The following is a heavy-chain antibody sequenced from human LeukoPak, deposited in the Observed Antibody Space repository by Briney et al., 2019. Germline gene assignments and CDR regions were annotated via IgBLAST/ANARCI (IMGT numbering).Heavy chain of an antibody. J-gene: IGHJ4*02. Sequence: SETLSLTCSVSGGSVSSGISYWSWIRQPPGEGLEWIAYISDSGGSDYNPSLRGRVTISLDTSKNQFSLRLTSVTAADTAIYYCAGGGYCGVSSCFAPLLDWWGQGSPVTVSS. D-gene: IGHD2-15*01. CDR2: ISDSGGS. V-gene: IGHV4-61*01. CDR1: GGSVSSGISY. CDR3: AGGGYCGVSSCFAPLLDW.